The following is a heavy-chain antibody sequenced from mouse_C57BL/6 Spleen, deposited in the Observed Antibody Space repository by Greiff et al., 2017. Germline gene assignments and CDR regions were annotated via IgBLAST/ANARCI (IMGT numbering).Heavy chain of an antibody. D-gene: IGHD2-4*01. CDR2: FYPGSGSI. CDR3: ARHEVDDYDVWGYAMDY. V-gene: IGHV1-62-2*01. CDR1: GYTFTEYT. Sequence: QVQLQQSGAELVKPGASVKMSCKASGYTFTEYTIHWVKQRSGQGLEWIGWFYPGSGSIRYNEKFKDKATLTADKSSSTVYMELSSLTSEDSAVYFCARHEVDDYDVWGYAMDYWGQGTSVTVSS. J-gene: IGHJ4*01.